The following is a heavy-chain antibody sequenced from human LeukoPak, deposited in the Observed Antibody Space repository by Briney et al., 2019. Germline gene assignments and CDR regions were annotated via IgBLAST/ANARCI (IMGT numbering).Heavy chain of an antibody. J-gene: IGHJ5*02. CDR1: GGSISSSSYY. Sequence: SETLSLTCTVSGGSISSSSYYWGWIRQPPGKGLEWIGSIYYSGSTYYNPSPKSRVTISVDTSKNQFSLKLSSVTAADTAVYYCARDIILHSSSSGDYNWLDPWGQGTLVTVSS. V-gene: IGHV4-39*07. CDR3: ARDIILHSSSSGDYNWLDP. CDR2: IYYSGST. D-gene: IGHD6-6*01.